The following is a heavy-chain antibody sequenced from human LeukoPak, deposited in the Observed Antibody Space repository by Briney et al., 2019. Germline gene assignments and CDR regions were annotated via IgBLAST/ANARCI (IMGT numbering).Heavy chain of an antibody. CDR1: GYTFTSYD. CDR3: ARDSYYGSGSHIRWFDP. Sequence: GASVKVSCKASGYTFTSYDINWVRQATGQGLEWRGWMNPNSGNTGYAQKFQGRVTITRNTSISTAYMELRSLRSDDTAVYYCARDSYYGSGSHIRWFDPWGQGTLVTVSS. CDR2: MNPNSGNT. D-gene: IGHD3-10*01. V-gene: IGHV1-8*03. J-gene: IGHJ5*02.